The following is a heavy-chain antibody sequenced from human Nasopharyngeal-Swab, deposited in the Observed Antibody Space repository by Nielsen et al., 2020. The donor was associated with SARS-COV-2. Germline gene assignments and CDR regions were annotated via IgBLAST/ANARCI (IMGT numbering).Heavy chain of an antibody. V-gene: IGHV3-30*03. D-gene: IGHD6-19*01. J-gene: IGHJ4*02. CDR1: GFTFSSYG. Sequence: LSLTCAASGFTFSSYGMHWVRQAPGKGLEWVAVISYDGSNKYYADSVKGRFTISRDNSKNTLYLQMNSLKTEDTAVYYCTTEVAVAYWGQGTLVTVSS. CDR3: TTEVAVAY. CDR2: ISYDGSNK.